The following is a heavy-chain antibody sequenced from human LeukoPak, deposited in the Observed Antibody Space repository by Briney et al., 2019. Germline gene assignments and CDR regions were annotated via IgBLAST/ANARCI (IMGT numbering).Heavy chain of an antibody. CDR2: ISSSGSTI. CDR3: ASLYYDFWSGYSPFDY. J-gene: IGHJ4*02. V-gene: IGHV3-48*04. CDR1: GFTFSSYS. Sequence: PGGSLRLSCAASGFTFSSYSMSWIRQAPGKGLEWVSYISSSGSTIYYADSVKGRFTISRDNAKNSLYLQMNSLRAEDTAVYYCASLYYDFWSGYSPFDYWGQGTLVTVSS. D-gene: IGHD3-3*01.